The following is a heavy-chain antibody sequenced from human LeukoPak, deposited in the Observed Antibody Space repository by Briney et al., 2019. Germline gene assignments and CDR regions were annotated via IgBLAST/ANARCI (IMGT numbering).Heavy chain of an antibody. Sequence: SETLSLTCTVSGGSISSSSYYWGWIRQPPGKGLEWIGSIYYSGSSYYHPSLKSRVTISVDTSKNQFSLKLSSVTAADTAVYYCATTSMIVVPSIWSQGTMVTVSS. CDR2: IYYSGSS. CDR3: ATTSMIVVPSI. V-gene: IGHV4-39*07. D-gene: IGHD3-22*01. J-gene: IGHJ3*02. CDR1: GGSISSSSYY.